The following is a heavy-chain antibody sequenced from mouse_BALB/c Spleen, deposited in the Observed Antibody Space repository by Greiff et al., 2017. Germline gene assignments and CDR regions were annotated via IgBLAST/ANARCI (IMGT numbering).Heavy chain of an antibody. Sequence: EVMLVESGGGLVQPGGSLRLSCATSGFTFTDYYMSWVRQPPGKALEWLGFIRNKANGYTTEYSASVKGRFTISRDNSQSILYLQMNTLRAEDSATYYCARDAILRPYFDVWGAGTTVTVSS. V-gene: IGHV7-3*02. CDR2: IRNKANGYTT. J-gene: IGHJ1*01. CDR3: ARDAILRPYFDV. CDR1: GFTFTDYY. D-gene: IGHD1-2*01.